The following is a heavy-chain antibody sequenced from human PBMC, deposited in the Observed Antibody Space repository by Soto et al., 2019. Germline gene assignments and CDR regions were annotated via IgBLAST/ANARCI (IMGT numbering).Heavy chain of an antibody. CDR3: ARPDSSGYYYWFDP. CDR1: GYTFTSYG. V-gene: IGHV1-3*01. D-gene: IGHD3-22*01. Sequence: GASVKVSCKASGYTFTSYGISWVRQAPGQGLEWMGWINAGNGNTKYSQKFQGRVTITRDTSASTAYMELSSLRSEDTAVYYCARPDSSGYYYWFDPWGQGTPVTVSS. J-gene: IGHJ5*02. CDR2: INAGNGNT.